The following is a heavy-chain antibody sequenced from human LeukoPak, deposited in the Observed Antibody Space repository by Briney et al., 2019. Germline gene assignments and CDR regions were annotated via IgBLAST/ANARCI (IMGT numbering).Heavy chain of an antibody. J-gene: IGHJ6*03. CDR3: ARDREYYDILTGSPVRDYMDV. Sequence: SETLSLTCTVSGGSISSYYWSWIRQPAGKGLEWIGRIYTSGSTNYNPSLKSRVTMSVDTSKNQFSLKLSSVTAADTAVYYCARDREYYDILTGSPVRDYMDVWGKGTTVTVSS. V-gene: IGHV4-4*07. CDR2: IYTSGST. CDR1: GGSISSYY. D-gene: IGHD3-9*01.